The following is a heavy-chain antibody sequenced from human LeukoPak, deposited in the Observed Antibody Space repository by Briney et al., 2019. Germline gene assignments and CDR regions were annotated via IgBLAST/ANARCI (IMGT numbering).Heavy chain of an antibody. V-gene: IGHV1-69*04. Sequence: GASVKVSCKASGGTFSSYAISWVRQAPGQGLEWMGRIIAIFGIANYAQKFQGRVTITADKSTSTAYMELSSLRSEDTAVYYCARGRESSGWFLGAYYFDYWGQGTLVTVSS. CDR1: GGTFSSYA. D-gene: IGHD6-19*01. CDR3: ARGRESSGWFLGAYYFDY. J-gene: IGHJ4*02. CDR2: IIAIFGIA.